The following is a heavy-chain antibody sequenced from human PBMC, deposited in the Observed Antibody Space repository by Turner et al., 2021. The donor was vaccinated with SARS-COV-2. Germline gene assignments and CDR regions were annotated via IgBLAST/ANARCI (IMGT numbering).Heavy chain of an antibody. Sequence: QVQLVQSGAEVKKPGSSVTVSCKASGGTFSSYPISWVRQAPGQGLEWMGRILPILGIANYAQKFQGRVTITADKSTSTAYMELSSLRSEDTAVYYCARINSGGFDYWGQGTLVTVSS. CDR1: GGTFSSYP. J-gene: IGHJ4*02. CDR2: ILPILGIA. D-gene: IGHD3-10*01. V-gene: IGHV1-69*04. CDR3: ARINSGGFDY.